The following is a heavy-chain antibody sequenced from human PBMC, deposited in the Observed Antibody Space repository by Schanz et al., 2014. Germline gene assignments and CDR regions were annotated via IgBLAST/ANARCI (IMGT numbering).Heavy chain of an antibody. CDR2: ITGSGAT. CDR3: AKRNHDMQSLPLDY. CDR1: GFTFTTYA. Sequence: DVQLLESGGGLVQPGESLRLSCAASGFTFTTYAMTWVRQAPGKGLEWVSIITGSGATYYADSVKGRFTISRDNSKNTLYLQMNSLSAEDTAVYYCAKRNHDMQSLPLDYWGQGTLVTVSS. V-gene: IGHV3-23*01. J-gene: IGHJ4*02. D-gene: IGHD3-9*01.